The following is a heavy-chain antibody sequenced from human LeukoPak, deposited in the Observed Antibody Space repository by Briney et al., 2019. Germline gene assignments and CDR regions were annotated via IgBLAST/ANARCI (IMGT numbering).Heavy chain of an antibody. CDR3: ARDFKSVYGDS. CDR2: IYDDGSKE. Sequence: PGGSLRLSCAASGFTFSNYGMHWVRQAPGKGLEWVAVIYDDGSKEYFADSVKGRFTISRDNSKNTVVLQMNSLRGEDTAVYYCARDFKSVYGDSWGQGTLVTVSS. CDR1: GFTFSNYG. J-gene: IGHJ4*02. V-gene: IGHV3-33*01. D-gene: IGHD3-3*01.